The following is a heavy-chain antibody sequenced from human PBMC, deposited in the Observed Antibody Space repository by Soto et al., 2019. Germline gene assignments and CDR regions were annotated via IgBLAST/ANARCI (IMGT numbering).Heavy chain of an antibody. V-gene: IGHV3-23*01. CDR2: ISGSGGST. CDR1: GFTFSSYA. D-gene: IGHD2-2*01. Sequence: SGGSLRLSCAASGFTFSSYAMSWVRQAPGKGLEWVSAISGSGGSTYHADSVKGRFTISRDNSKNTLYLQMNSLRAEDTAVYYCAKDNCSSTSCYGARGYHYYGMDVWGQGSTVTVSS. J-gene: IGHJ6*02. CDR3: AKDNCSSTSCYGARGYHYYGMDV.